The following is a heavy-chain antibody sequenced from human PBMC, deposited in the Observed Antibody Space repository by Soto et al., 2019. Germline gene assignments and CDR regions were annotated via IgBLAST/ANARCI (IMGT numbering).Heavy chain of an antibody. CDR2: IYSDGGT. CDR1: GFTVSNNY. Sequence: GGSLRLSCAASGFTVSNNYLSWVRQAPGKGLQWVSLIYSDGGTDYAESVKGRFTISRDNSKNTLYLQMNSLRAEDTAVYYCARGIDYPSYKQWLAPYYYYYGMDVWGQGTTVTVSS. CDR3: ARGIDYPSYKQWLAPYYYYYGMDV. V-gene: IGHV3-66*01. D-gene: IGHD6-19*01. J-gene: IGHJ6*02.